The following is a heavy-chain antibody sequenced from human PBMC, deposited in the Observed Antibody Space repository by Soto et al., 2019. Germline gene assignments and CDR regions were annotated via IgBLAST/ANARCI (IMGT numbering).Heavy chain of an antibody. CDR1: GGSISSSSYY. V-gene: IGHV4-39*01. J-gene: IGHJ6*02. CDR2: IYYSGST. CDR3: ASRLGGAAAASPHGMDV. Sequence: NPSETLSLTCTVSGGSISSSSYYWGRIRQPPGKGLEWIGSIYYSGSTYYNPSLKSRVTISVDTSKNQFSLKLSSVTAADTAVYYCASRLGGAAAASPHGMDVWGQGTTVTVSS. D-gene: IGHD6-13*01.